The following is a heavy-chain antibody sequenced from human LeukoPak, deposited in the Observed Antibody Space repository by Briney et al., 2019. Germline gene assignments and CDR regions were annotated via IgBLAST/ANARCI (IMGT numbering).Heavy chain of an antibody. J-gene: IGHJ4*02. CDR2: INSDGSST. CDR1: GFTFSSYA. V-gene: IGHV3-74*01. CDR3: ARDSGDVRPYYYDSSGFDY. D-gene: IGHD3-22*01. Sequence: GGSLRLSCAASGFTFSSYAMSWVRQAPGKGLEWVSRINSDGSSTSYADSVKGRFTISRDDAKNTLYLQMNSLRAEDTAVYYCARDSGDVRPYYYDSSGFDYWGQGTLVTVSS.